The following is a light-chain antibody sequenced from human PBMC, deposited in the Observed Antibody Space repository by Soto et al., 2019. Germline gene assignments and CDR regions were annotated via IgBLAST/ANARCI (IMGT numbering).Light chain of an antibody. CDR3: QHYNSYSEA. Sequence: DIQMTQSPSTLSGSVGDRVTITCRASQTISSWLAGYQQKTGKAPKLLIYKASTIKSGVPSRFSGSGSGTEFTLTISSLQSDDFATDYCQHYNSYSEAFGQGTKVELK. J-gene: IGKJ1*01. V-gene: IGKV1-5*03. CDR1: QTISSW. CDR2: KAS.